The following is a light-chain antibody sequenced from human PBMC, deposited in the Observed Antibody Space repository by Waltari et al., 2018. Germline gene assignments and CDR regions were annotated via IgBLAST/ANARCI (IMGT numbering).Light chain of an antibody. CDR2: GKN. Sequence: SSELTQDPAVSVALGQTVRITCQGDSLRRYYASWYQQKPGQAPVLVIYGKNNRPSGIPDRFSGSSSGNTAALTITGAQAEDEADYYRNSRDSSGNHVIFGGGTELTVL. J-gene: IGLJ2*01. CDR1: SLRRYY. CDR3: NSRDSSGNHVI. V-gene: IGLV3-19*01.